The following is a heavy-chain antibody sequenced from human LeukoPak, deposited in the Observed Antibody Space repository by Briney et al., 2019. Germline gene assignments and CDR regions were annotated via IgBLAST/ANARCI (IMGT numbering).Heavy chain of an antibody. CDR3: ARDQGLLVVAGRFGY. CDR1: GFIFSTYN. D-gene: IGHD6-19*01. V-gene: IGHV3-21*01. Sequence: GGSLRLSCAASGFIFSTYNINWVRQAPGKGLEWVSSISSSNSYIYNADSVKGRFTISRDNAKNSLYLQMNSLRAEDTAVYYCARDQGLLVVAGRFGYWGQGTLVTVSS. J-gene: IGHJ4*02. CDR2: ISSSNSYI.